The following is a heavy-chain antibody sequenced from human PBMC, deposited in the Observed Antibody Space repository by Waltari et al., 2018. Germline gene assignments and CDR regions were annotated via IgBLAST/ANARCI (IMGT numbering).Heavy chain of an antibody. CDR1: GFTFNTYY. V-gene: IGHV3-21*01. CDR3: ARSGWMDV. J-gene: IGHJ6*02. Sequence: EVQLVESGGGLVKAGGSLRLSCAASGFTFNTYYMNWVRQAPGKGLEWVVSIGCGSGLIYYADSGKGRFTVSRDNAKNSLYLQMNSPRAEDTAVYYCARSGWMDVWGQGTTVTVSS. D-gene: IGHD3-10*01. CDR2: IGCGSGLI.